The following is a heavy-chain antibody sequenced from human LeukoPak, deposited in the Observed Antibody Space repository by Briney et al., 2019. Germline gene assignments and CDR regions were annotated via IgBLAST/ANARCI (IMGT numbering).Heavy chain of an antibody. CDR3: ARDAYLPLSSSGWHWSYIPDSHVYYYYGMDV. D-gene: IGHD6-19*01. CDR2: ISYDGSNK. V-gene: IGHV3-30*04. Sequence: PGRSLRLSCAASGFTFSSYAMHWVRQAPGKGLEWVAVISYDGSNKYYADSVKGRFTISRDNSKNTLYLQMNSLRAEDTAVYYCARDAYLPLSSSGWHWSYIPDSHVYYYYGMDVWGQGTTVTVSS. CDR1: GFTFSSYA. J-gene: IGHJ6*02.